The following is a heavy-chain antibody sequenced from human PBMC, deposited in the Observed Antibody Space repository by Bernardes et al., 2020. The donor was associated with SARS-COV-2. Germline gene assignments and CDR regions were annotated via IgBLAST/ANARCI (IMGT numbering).Heavy chain of an antibody. CDR2: IYYNGNT. CDR1: GSSVSSGGYY. V-gene: IGHV4-61*08. D-gene: IGHD6-13*01. J-gene: IGHJ6*02. Sequence: SETLSLTCTVSGSSVSSGGYYWSWIRQPPGKGLEWVGFIYYNGNTNYNPSLKSRVTISVDTSKNQLSLKLTSVTAADTAVYYCAREAAAGTLDSDGGLDWLWIYYYGMDVWGQGTTVTVSS. CDR3: AREAAAGTLDSDGGLDWLWIYYYGMDV.